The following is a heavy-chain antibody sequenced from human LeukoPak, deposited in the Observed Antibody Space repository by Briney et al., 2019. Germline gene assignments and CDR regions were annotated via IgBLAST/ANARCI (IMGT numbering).Heavy chain of an antibody. V-gene: IGHV3-21*01. CDR1: GFTFSSYS. Sequence: PGGSLSLSCAASGFTFSSYSMNWVRQAPGKGLEWVSSISSSSSYIYYADSVKGRFTISRDNAKNSLYLQMTSLRAEDTAVYYCARSFFGVVPFDPWGQGTLVTVSS. CDR2: ISSSSSYI. CDR3: ARSFFGVVPFDP. J-gene: IGHJ5*02. D-gene: IGHD3-3*01.